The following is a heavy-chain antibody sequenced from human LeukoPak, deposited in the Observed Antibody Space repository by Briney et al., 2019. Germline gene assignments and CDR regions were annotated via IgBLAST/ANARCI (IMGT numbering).Heavy chain of an antibody. J-gene: IGHJ4*02. CDR3: ATIRGSNYFDY. CDR2: IYAGGST. CDR1: GFPVSGSY. V-gene: IGHV3-53*04. Sequence: PGGSLRLSCAASGFPVSGSYMSWVRQAPGKGLEWVAVIYAGGSTYYADSVKGRFTISRQNSENTLYLQMNSLRPEDTAVYYCATIRGSNYFDYWGQGALVTVSS. D-gene: IGHD3-3*02.